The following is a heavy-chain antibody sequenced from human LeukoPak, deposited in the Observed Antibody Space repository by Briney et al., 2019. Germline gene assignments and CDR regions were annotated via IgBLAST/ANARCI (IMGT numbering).Heavy chain of an antibody. D-gene: IGHD5-18*01. J-gene: IGHJ4*02. Sequence: SETLSLTCTVSGASISGTDYYWTWTRHHPGEGLEWLGFIHFNGTIYYNPSLRSRLIISADTAKNQMSLKLSSMTAADTAVYYCAAGGDTAKGGKYWGQGTQVTVSS. CDR1: GASISGTDYY. CDR2: IHFNGTI. CDR3: AAGGDTAKGGKY. V-gene: IGHV4-31*03.